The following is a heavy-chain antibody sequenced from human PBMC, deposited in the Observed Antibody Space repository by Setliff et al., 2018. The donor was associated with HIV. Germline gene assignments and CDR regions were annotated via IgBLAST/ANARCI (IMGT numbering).Heavy chain of an antibody. V-gene: IGHV4-59*01. J-gene: IGHJ3*01. CDR1: GSFDDSI. Sequence: PSETLSLTCSVSGSFDDSIWAWIRQPPGKGLEWIGFISSSGNTNYNPSLESPFTMSVDPANNQFSLKLNSVTAADTAMYYCAREDGDYGFDLWDQGTLVTVSS. CDR3: AREDGDYGFDL. CDR2: ISSSGNT.